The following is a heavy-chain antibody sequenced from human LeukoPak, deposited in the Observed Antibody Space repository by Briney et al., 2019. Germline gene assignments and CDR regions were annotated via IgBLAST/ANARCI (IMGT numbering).Heavy chain of an antibody. CDR2: IYTSGSA. J-gene: IGHJ1*01. Sequence: SQTLSLTCTVSGGSISSGSYYCTWIRQPAGKGLGWIGRIYTSGSANYNPSLKSRVTISVDTSRNQFSLKLSSLTAADTAVYYCAIAAAGILYFQHWGQGTLVTVSS. V-gene: IGHV4-61*02. CDR1: GGSISSGSYY. D-gene: IGHD6-13*01. CDR3: AIAAAGILYFQH.